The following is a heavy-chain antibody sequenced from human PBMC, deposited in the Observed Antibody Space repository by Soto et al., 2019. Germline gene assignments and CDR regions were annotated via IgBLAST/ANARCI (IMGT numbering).Heavy chain of an antibody. J-gene: IGHJ3*02. Sequence: GGSLSLSCAVSGFTFGDHYIDWVRQAPGKGLEWVGRIRNKTHSYSTAYAVSVKGRFTFSRDDSKNSVYLQMNSLKTEDTAVYYCAPHVYCSGGSCQYDAFGIRGQGTMVTVSS. CDR3: APHVYCSGGSCQYDAFGI. D-gene: IGHD2-15*01. CDR1: GFTFGDHY. V-gene: IGHV3-72*01. CDR2: IRNKTHSYST.